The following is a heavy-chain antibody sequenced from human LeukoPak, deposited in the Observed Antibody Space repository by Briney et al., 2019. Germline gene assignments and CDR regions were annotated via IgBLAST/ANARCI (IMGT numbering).Heavy chain of an antibody. Sequence: GGSLRLSCAASGFTFSSYGMHWVRQAPGKELEWVAFIRYDGSNKYYADSVKGRFTISRDNSKNTLYLQMNSLRAEDTAVYYCAKGRYYDSSGYHGSDYWGQGTLVTVSS. CDR1: GFTFSSYG. V-gene: IGHV3-30*02. D-gene: IGHD3-22*01. CDR2: IRYDGSNK. J-gene: IGHJ4*02. CDR3: AKGRYYDSSGYHGSDY.